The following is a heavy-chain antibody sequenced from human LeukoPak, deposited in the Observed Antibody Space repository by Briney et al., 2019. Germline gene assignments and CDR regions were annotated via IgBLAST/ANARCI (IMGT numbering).Heavy chain of an antibody. Sequence: GESLRLSCAASGFTFSSYGMHWVRQAPGKGLEWVAFIRYDGSNKYYADSVKGRFTISRDNSKNTLYLQMNSLRAEDTAVYYCAKDGIFGVVIIRMDYWGQGTLVTVSS. D-gene: IGHD3-3*02. CDR3: AKDGIFGVVIIRMDY. J-gene: IGHJ4*02. CDR1: GFTFSSYG. CDR2: IRYDGSNK. V-gene: IGHV3-30*02.